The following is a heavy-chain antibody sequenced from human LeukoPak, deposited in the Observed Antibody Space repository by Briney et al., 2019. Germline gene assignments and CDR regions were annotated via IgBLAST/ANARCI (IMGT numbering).Heavy chain of an antibody. CDR3: ASGTAYYDFWSGYSLDP. J-gene: IGHJ5*02. CDR2: ISYDGSNK. CDR1: GFTLSSYA. D-gene: IGHD3-3*01. Sequence: GRSLRLSCAASGFTLSSYAMHWVRQAPGKGLEWVAVISYDGSNKYYADSVKGRFTISRDNSKNTLYLQMNSLRAEDTAVYYCASGTAYYDFWSGYSLDPWGQGTLVTVSS. V-gene: IGHV3-30*01.